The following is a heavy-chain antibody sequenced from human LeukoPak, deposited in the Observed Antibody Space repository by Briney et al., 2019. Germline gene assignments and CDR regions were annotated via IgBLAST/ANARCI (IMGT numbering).Heavy chain of an antibody. CDR3: ARYDFYSNYPHNWFDP. J-gene: IGHJ5*02. CDR1: GYSISSGYF. V-gene: IGHV4-38-2*01. Sequence: SETLSLTCAVSGYSISSGYFWVWIRQPPGKGLEWIGSFYHSGSTHYNPSLRSQVTISVDTSKNQFSLNLSSVTAADTAVYYCARYDFYSNYPHNWFDPWGQGTLVTISS. D-gene: IGHD4-11*01. CDR2: FYHSGST.